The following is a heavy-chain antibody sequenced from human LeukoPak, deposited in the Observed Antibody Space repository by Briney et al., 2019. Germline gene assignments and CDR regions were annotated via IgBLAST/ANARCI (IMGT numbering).Heavy chain of an antibody. CDR1: GYTFSNYG. D-gene: IGHD5-24*01. J-gene: IGHJ4*02. CDR3: ARRSQNGYNSPIDY. Sequence: VASVKVSCKASGYTFSNYGITWVRQAPGQGLEWVGWISTYNANTNYAQEFQGRVTMTTDTSTSTAYMELRSLRSDDTAVYYCARRSQNGYNSPIDYWGQGTLVTVSS. CDR2: ISTYNANT. V-gene: IGHV1-18*01.